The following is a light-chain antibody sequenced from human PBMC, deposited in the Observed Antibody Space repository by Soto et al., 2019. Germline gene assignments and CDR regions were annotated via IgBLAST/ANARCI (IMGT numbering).Light chain of an antibody. V-gene: IGLV1-40*01. CDR2: GNS. CDR1: SSNIGAGYD. J-gene: IGLJ3*02. Sequence: QSVLTQPPSVSGAPGQRVTISCTGSSSNIGAGYDVHWYQQLPGTAPKLLIYGNSNRPSGVPDRFSGSKSGTSASLAITGLQAEDEADYYGQSYDSSLGGGVFGGGTQLTVL. CDR3: QSYDSSLGGGV.